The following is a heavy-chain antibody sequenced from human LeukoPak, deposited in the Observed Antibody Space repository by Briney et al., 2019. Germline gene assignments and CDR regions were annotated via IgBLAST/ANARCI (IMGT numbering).Heavy chain of an antibody. CDR2: INPNSGNT. D-gene: IGHD3-10*01. V-gene: IGHV1-8*02. J-gene: IGHJ3*02. Sequence: ASVKVSCKASGYTFTGYYMHWVRQAPGQGLEWMGWINPNSGNTGYAQKFQGRVTMTRNTSISTAYMELSSLRSEDTAVYYCARAHGEFVGDAFDIWGQGTMVTVSS. CDR3: ARAHGEFVGDAFDI. CDR1: GYTFTGYY.